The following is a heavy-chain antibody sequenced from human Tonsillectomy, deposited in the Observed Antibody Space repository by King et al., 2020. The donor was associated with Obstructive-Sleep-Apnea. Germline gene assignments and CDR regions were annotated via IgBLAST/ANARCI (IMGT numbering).Heavy chain of an antibody. D-gene: IGHD3-9*01. V-gene: IGHV3-23*04. J-gene: IGHJ4*02. CDR1: GFTFRSYA. CDR3: AKDIINYDSLTGPVDY. CDR2: MSGSGGGT. Sequence: VQLVESGGGLVQPGGSLRLSCAGSGFTFRSYAMSWVRQAPGKGLEWVSGMSGSGGGTYYADSVKGRFTISRDNSKNTLYLQMNSLRAEDTAVYYCAKDIINYDSLTGPVDYWGQGTLVTVSS.